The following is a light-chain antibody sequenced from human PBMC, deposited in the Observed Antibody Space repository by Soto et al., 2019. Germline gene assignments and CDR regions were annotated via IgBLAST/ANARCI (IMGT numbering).Light chain of an antibody. CDR1: SSDVGGQNA. V-gene: IGLV2-23*02. CDR3: CSYAGSSTVV. J-gene: IGLJ2*01. CDR2: DVS. Sequence: QSALTQPASVSGSPGQSITISCTGTSSDVGGQNAVSWYQQHPGKAPKFIIYDVSKRPSGVSSRFSGSKSGNTASLTISGLQAEDEADYYCCSYAGSSTVVFGGGTKRTVL.